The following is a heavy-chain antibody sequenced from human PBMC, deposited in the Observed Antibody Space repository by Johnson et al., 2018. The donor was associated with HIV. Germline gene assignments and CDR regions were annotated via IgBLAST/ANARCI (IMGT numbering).Heavy chain of an antibody. CDR3: ARYGALTTRGAFNI. CDR2: ISSNGGST. D-gene: IGHD4-17*01. CDR1: GFTFSSYA. Sequence: QVQVLESGGGLVKPGGSLRLSCTASGFTFSSYAMHWVRQAPGKGLEYVSAISSNGGSTYYANSVKGRFTISRDNSKNTLSLQMKSLIVEDTAVYYCARYGALTTRGAFNIWGQGTMVTVSS. V-gene: IGHV3-64*04. J-gene: IGHJ3*02.